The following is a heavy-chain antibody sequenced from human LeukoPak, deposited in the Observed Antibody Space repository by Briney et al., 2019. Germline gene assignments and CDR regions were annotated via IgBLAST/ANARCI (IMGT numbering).Heavy chain of an antibody. CDR1: GDSISNYY. V-gene: IGHV4-59*08. D-gene: IGHD6-19*01. CDR2: IYFSGTT. J-gene: IGHJ4*02. Sequence: SETLSLTCTGSGDSISNYYWSWIRQPPGKGLDWIEYIYFSGTTNYNPSLKSRVTMSVDTSKNQFSLKLTSMTAADTAVYFCARLSHPAGSDWFFDYWSQGSLVTVSS. CDR3: ARLSHPAGSDWFFDY.